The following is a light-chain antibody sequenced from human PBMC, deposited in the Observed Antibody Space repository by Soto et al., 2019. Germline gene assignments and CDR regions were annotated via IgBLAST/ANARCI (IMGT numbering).Light chain of an antibody. CDR2: AAS. CDR1: QGISTY. Sequence: DIQMTQSPSSLSASVGDRLTITCRASQGISTYLNWYQQKPGKAPKLLIYAASTLQSGVPSRFSGSGSGTDFTLTISCLQSEDFATYYCQQYYSYPYTFGQGTKVDIK. V-gene: IGKV1-39*01. CDR3: QQYYSYPYT. J-gene: IGKJ2*01.